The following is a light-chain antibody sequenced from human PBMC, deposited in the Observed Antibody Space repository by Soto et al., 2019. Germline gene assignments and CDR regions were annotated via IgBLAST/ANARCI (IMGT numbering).Light chain of an antibody. Sequence: QSALTQPASVSGSPGQSITISCTGTSSDVGGYNYVSWYQQHPGKAPKLMIYDVSNRPSGVSNRFSGSKSDNTASLTISGLQAEDEADYYCSSYTSISTVVFGGGTKLTVL. CDR3: SSYTSISTVV. CDR1: SSDVGGYNY. CDR2: DVS. J-gene: IGLJ2*01. V-gene: IGLV2-14*01.